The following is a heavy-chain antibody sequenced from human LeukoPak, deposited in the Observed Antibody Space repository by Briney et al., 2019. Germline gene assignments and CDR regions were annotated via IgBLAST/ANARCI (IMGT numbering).Heavy chain of an antibody. CDR1: GFSFSGYG. D-gene: IGHD6-19*01. V-gene: IGHV3-7*01. CDR3: ARDVYSSGWYDLNYYYYMDV. J-gene: IGHJ6*03. CDR2: IKQDGSEK. Sequence: GGSLRLSCAASGFSFSGYGMHWVRQAPGKGLEWVANIKQDGSEKYYVDSVKGRFTISRDNAKNSLYLQMNSLRAEDTAVYYCARDVYSSGWYDLNYYYYMDVWGKGTTVTVSS.